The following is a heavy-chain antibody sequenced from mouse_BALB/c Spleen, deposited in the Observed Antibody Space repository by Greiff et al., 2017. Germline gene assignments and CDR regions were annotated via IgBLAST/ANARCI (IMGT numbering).Heavy chain of an antibody. CDR3: ARRAGTDY. Sequence: VMLVESGAELAKPGASVKMSCKASGYTFTSYWMHWVKQRPGQGLEWIGYINPSTGYTEYNQKFKDKATLTADKSSSTAYMQLSSLTSEDSAVYYCARRAGTDYWGQGTTLTVSS. CDR1: GYTFTSYW. D-gene: IGHD4-1*01. J-gene: IGHJ2*01. V-gene: IGHV1-7*01. CDR2: INPSTGYT.